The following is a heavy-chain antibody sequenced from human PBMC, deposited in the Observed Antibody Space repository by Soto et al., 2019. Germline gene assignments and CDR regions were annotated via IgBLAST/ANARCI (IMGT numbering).Heavy chain of an antibody. CDR2: IWYDGSNK. Sequence: QVQLVESGGGVVQPGRSLRLSCAASGFTFSSYGVHWVRQAPGKGLEWVAVIWYDGSNKYYADSVKGRFTISRDNSKNTLYLQMNSLRAEDTAVYYCARAGEDIVVVPAAIQLSYYYYGIDVWGQGTTVTVSS. CDR3: ARAGEDIVVVPAAIQLSYYYYGIDV. D-gene: IGHD2-2*02. J-gene: IGHJ6*02. V-gene: IGHV3-33*01. CDR1: GFTFSSYG.